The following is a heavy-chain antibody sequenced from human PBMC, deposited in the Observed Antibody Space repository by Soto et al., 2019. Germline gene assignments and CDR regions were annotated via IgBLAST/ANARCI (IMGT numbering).Heavy chain of an antibody. CDR1: GGTFSSYA. V-gene: IGHV1-69*01. CDR2: IIPIFGTA. J-gene: IGHJ6*04. D-gene: IGHD6-13*01. CDR3: ARGRSWYTHSYSYGMAV. Sequence: QVQLVQSGAEVKKPGSSVKVSCKASGGTFSSYAISWVRQAPGQGLEWMGGIIPIFGTANYAQKFQGRVTITADESTSTAYRELSSLRSEDTAVYYCARGRSWYTHSYSYGMAVWRKGTPVTFPT.